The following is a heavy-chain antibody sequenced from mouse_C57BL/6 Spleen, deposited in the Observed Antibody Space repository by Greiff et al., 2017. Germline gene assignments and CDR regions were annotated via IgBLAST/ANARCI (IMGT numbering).Heavy chain of an antibody. D-gene: IGHD1-1*01. CDR3: ARRYYGSSYGKYFDV. J-gene: IGHJ1*03. CDR1: GYTFTSYG. Sequence: VQLQQSGAELARPGASVKLSCKASGYTFTSYGISWVKQRTGQGLEWIGEIYPRSGNTYYNEKFKGKATLTADKSSSTAYLELRSLTSEDSAAYCCARRYYGSSYGKYFDVWGTGTTVTVSS. V-gene: IGHV1-81*01. CDR2: IYPRSGNT.